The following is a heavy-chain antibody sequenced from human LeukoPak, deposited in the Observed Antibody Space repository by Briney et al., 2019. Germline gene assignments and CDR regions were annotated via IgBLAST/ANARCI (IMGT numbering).Heavy chain of an antibody. CDR1: GFTFSSYT. D-gene: IGHD6-13*01. J-gene: IGHJ4*02. V-gene: IGHV3-23*01. Sequence: GGSLRLSCTASGFTFSSYTMTWVRQAPGKGLEWVSAISGNGGRTYSADSVQGRFTISRDNSKNTVYLQMDNLRAEGSAMYYCAKAHSISWPYAFDSWGQGTLVTVSS. CDR2: ISGNGGRT. CDR3: AKAHSISWPYAFDS.